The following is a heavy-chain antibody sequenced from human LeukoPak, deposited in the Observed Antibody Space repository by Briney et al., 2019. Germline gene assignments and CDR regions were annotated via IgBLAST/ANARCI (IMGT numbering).Heavy chain of an antibody. J-gene: IGHJ4*02. CDR1: GYTFTSCD. V-gene: IGHV1-8*01. D-gene: IGHD6-6*01. Sequence: ASVKVSCKASGYTFTSCDINWVRQATGQGLEWMGWMNPNSGNTGYAQKFQGRVTMTRNTSIGTAYMELSSLRSEDTAVYYCARGQTSSSSADYWGRGTLVTVSS. CDR2: MNPNSGNT. CDR3: ARGQTSSSSADY.